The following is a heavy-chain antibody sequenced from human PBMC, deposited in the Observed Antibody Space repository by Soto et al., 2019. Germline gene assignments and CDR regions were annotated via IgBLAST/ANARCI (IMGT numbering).Heavy chain of an antibody. V-gene: IGHV3-23*01. CDR1: GFTFDNYA. CDR2: ISGGGGGT. CDR3: AKSYLADSATSGVDY. Sequence: GGSLRPSCAASGFTFDNYAMYWVRQAPGKGLDWVSAISGGGGGTYYAASVKGRFTISRDNSKNTLYLQLSSLRADDSAVYFCAKSYLADSATSGVDYWGPGTLVTVSS. D-gene: IGHD5-18*01. J-gene: IGHJ4*02.